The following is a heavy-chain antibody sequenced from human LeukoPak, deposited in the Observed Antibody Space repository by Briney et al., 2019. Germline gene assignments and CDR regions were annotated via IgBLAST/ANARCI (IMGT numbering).Heavy chain of an antibody. V-gene: IGHV1-69*13. CDR2: IIPIFGTA. CDR1: GGTLSSYA. Sequence: GASVKVSCKASGGTLSSYAISWVRQAPGQGLEWMGGIIPIFGTANYAQKFRGRVTITADESTSTAYVELSSLRSEDTAVFYCARGGSAIFGVVPRAFDIWGQGTMVTVSS. J-gene: IGHJ3*02. D-gene: IGHD3-3*01. CDR3: ARGGSAIFGVVPRAFDI.